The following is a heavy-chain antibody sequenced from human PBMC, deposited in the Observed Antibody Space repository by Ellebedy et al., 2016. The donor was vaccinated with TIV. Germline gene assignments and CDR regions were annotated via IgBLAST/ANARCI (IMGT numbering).Heavy chain of an antibody. V-gene: IGHV4-39*01. CDR1: GGSISTTDSY. CDR2: ISYSGNT. D-gene: IGHD1-26*01. J-gene: IGHJ5*02. CDR3: ARREGARVGWFDP. Sequence: MPSETLSLTCSVSGGSISTTDSYWGWGWIRRPPGKGLAWIGTISYSGNTYYNPSLKSRVTMSTDPSKNQFSLKLNSVTAADTAVYYCARREGARVGWFDPWGQGTLVTVSS.